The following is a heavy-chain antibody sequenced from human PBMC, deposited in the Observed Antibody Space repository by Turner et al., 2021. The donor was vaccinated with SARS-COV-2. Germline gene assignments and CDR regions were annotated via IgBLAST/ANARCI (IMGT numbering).Heavy chain of an antibody. Sequence: EVQLVVSGGGLVKPGGGLRRPGAASGFTFSSYSMIWVRQAPGKGLEWVSSISRSSSDIYYADSVKGRFTISRDNAKNSLFLQMNSLRAEDTAVYYCATDCSSTSCRDYWGQGTLVTVSS. CDR3: ATDCSSTSCRDY. J-gene: IGHJ4*02. CDR1: GFTFSSYS. D-gene: IGHD2-2*01. V-gene: IGHV3-21*01. CDR2: ISRSSSDI.